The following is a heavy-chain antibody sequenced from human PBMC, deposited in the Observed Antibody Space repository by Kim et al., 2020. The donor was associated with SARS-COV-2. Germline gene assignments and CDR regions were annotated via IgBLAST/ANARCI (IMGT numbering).Heavy chain of an antibody. J-gene: IGHJ4*02. Sequence: GGSLRLSCAASGFTFSSYGMHWVRQAPGKGLEWVAVISYDGNNQYYADSVKGRFTISRDNSKNTLYLQMNSLRAEDTAVYYCAKGGRYSSSWTYFFDYWGQGTLVTVSS. CDR3: AKGGRYSSSWTYFFDY. CDR2: ISYDGNNQ. D-gene: IGHD6-13*01. CDR1: GFTFSSYG. V-gene: IGHV3-30*18.